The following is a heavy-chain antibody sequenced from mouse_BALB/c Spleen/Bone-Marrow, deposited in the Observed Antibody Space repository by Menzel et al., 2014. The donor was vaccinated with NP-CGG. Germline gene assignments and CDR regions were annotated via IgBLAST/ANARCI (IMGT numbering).Heavy chain of an antibody. D-gene: IGHD3-2*01. J-gene: IGHJ2*01. V-gene: IGHV1-54*01. CDR3: AREWTARAVDY. Sequence: QVQLQQPGAELVRPGTSVKVSCKASGYAFTNYLIEWVKQRPVQGLEWIGVINPGSGGANYNAKFKGKAALTADKSSSTAYMQLSSLTSDDSAVYFCAREWTARAVDYWGQGTTLTVSS. CDR1: GYAFTNYL. CDR2: INPGSGGA.